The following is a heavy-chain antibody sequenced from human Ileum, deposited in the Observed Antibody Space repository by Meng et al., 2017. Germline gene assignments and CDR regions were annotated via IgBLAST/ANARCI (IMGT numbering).Heavy chain of an antibody. V-gene: IGHV3-30*04. CDR2: TSYDGSKK. CDR3: ARALLSYYYNSSGYYTNFDY. D-gene: IGHD3-22*01. Sequence: QGQLVESGGGVVQPGRSLRLSCAASGSPFSNYAMHWVRQAPGKGLEWVAVTSYDGSKKYYVDSVKGRFTISRDNSKDTLYLQMNSLRAEDTAVYYCARALLSYYYNSSGYYTNFDYWGQGTLVTVSS. J-gene: IGHJ4*01. CDR1: GSPFSNYA.